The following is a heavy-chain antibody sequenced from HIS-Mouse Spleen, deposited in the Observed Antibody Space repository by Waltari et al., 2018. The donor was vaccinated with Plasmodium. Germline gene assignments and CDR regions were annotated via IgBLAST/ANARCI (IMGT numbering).Heavy chain of an antibody. Sequence: RLSCAASGFTFSSYGMHWVGQAPGKGLGWVAFISYDGSNKYYADPVKGRVTISRDKSKNTLYLQMNSLRAEDTAVYYCAKDRRSSSWYVDYWGQGTLVTVSS. V-gene: IGHV3-30*18. CDR2: ISYDGSNK. D-gene: IGHD6-13*01. CDR1: GFTFSSYG. CDR3: AKDRRSSSWYVDY. J-gene: IGHJ4*02.